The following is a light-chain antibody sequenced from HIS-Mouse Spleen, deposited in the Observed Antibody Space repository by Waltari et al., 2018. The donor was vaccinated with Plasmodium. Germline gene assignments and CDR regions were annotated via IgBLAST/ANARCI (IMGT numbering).Light chain of an antibody. CDR2: QDS. V-gene: IGLV3-1*01. J-gene: IGLJ2*01. CDR3: QAWDSSTAWV. CDR1: KLGDKY. Sequence: SYELTQPPSVSVSPGQTASITCSGDKLGDKYACWYQQKPGQSPVLVNDQDSKRPPGIPERFPGSNSGNTATLTISGTQAMDEADYYCQAWDSSTAWVFGGGTKLTVL.